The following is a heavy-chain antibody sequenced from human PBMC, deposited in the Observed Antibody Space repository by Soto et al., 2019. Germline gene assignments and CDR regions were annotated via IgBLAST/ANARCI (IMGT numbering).Heavy chain of an antibody. CDR1: GDSISSGGYY. D-gene: IGHD3-10*01. V-gene: IGHV4-31*03. Sequence: SETLSLTCTVSGDSISSGGYYWSWIRQHPGKGLEWIGYIYHSGSSYYNPSLKSRVTISVDTSQNQFYLQLTSVTAADTAVYYCARDQEVNSAAVGGSEDYYGLDVWGRGTTVTVSS. CDR2: IYHSGSS. J-gene: IGHJ6*02. CDR3: ARDQEVNSAAVGGSEDYYGLDV.